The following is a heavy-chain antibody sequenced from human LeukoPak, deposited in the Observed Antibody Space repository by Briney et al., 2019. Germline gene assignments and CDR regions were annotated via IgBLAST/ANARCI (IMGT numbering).Heavy chain of an antibody. CDR2: IYSGGHT. V-gene: IGHV3-66*01. D-gene: IGHD6-13*01. J-gene: IGHJ4*02. CDR1: GFTVNSNY. CDR3: ARDSVAAGIDY. Sequence: PGGSLRLSCAASGFTVNSNYMSWVRQAPGKGLEWVSVIYSGGHTYYPDSVKGRFTISRDNSKNMLYLQMNRPRAEDTAVYYCARDSVAAGIDYWGQGTLVTVSS.